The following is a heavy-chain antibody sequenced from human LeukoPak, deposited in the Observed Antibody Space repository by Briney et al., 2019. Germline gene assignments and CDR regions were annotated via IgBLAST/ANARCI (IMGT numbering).Heavy chain of an antibody. V-gene: IGHV3-30*18. J-gene: IGHJ4*02. CDR2: ISYVGNNK. D-gene: IGHD1-26*01. CDR3: AKDLSTGAADYYFDY. CDR1: GFTLSNYG. Sequence: GGSLRLSCVAAGFTLSNYGMHWVRQAPGKGLEWVAVISYVGNNKYHTDSVKGRFTISRDNSKNTLYLQMNSLRAEDTAVYYCAKDLSTGAADYYFDYWGQGTLVTVSS.